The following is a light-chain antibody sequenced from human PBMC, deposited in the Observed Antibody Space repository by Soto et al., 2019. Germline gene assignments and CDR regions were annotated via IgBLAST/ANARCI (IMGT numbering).Light chain of an antibody. J-gene: IGKJ5*01. CDR1: QSISSN. Sequence: EIVMTQSPATLSVSPGERATLSCRASQSISSNLVWYQQKAGQAPRLLIYGASTRATGIPARFSGSGSGTEFTLTISSLQSEDFAVYYCQQYNNWPPTFGQGTRLEI. CDR3: QQYNNWPPT. CDR2: GAS. V-gene: IGKV3-15*01.